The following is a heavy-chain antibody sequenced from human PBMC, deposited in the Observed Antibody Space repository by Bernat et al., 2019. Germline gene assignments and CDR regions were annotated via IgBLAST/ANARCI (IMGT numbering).Heavy chain of an antibody. CDR1: GFTFSDYY. D-gene: IGHD6-19*01. Sequence: QVQLVESGGGLVKPGGSLRLSCAASGFTFSDYYMSWIRQAPGKGLEWVSYISSSSSYTNYADSVKGRFTISRDNAKNSLYLQMNSLRAEDTAGYYCAGGRSYRSGRYGLRGSGMDVWGQGTTVTVSS. J-gene: IGHJ6*02. V-gene: IGHV3-11*05. CDR2: ISSSSSYT. CDR3: AGGRSYRSGRYGLRGSGMDV.